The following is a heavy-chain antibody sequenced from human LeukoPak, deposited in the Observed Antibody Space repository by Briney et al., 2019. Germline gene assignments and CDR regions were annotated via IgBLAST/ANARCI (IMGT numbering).Heavy chain of an antibody. CDR3: ARDKVVGATFFDY. Sequence: SETLSLTCTVSGGSISSSSYYWGWIRQPPGKGLEWIGSIYYSGSTYYNPSLKSRVTISVDTSKNQFSLKLSSVTAADTAVYYCARDKVVGATFFDYWGQGTLVTVSS. J-gene: IGHJ4*02. CDR1: GGSISSSSYY. D-gene: IGHD1-26*01. CDR2: IYYSGST. V-gene: IGHV4-39*02.